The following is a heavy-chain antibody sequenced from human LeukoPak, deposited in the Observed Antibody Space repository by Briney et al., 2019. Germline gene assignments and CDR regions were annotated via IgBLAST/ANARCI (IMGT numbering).Heavy chain of an antibody. CDR3: RGSGWYSGKNDY. CDR1: GGSFSGYY. D-gene: IGHD6-19*01. V-gene: IGHV4-34*01. Sequence: SETLSLTCAVYGGSFSGYYWSWIRQPPGKGLEWIGEINHSGSTNYNPSLKSRVTISVDTSKNQFSLKLSSVTAADTAVYYCRGSGWYSGKNDYWGQGTLVTVSS. J-gene: IGHJ4*02. CDR2: INHSGST.